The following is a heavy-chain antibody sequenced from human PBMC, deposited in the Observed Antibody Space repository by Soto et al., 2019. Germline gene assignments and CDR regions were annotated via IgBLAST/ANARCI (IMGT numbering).Heavy chain of an antibody. D-gene: IGHD1-26*01. CDR1: GFIFRNIG. V-gene: IGHV3-30*18. J-gene: IGHJ4*02. CDR3: AKEWDDS. CDR2: ISYDATNK. Sequence: QMQLVQSGGGVVQPGGSLRLSCAASGFIFRNIGMHWVRQAPGKGLEWVAVISYDATNKYYADSVRGRFTISRDYSNNMLYLEMSSLRVEDTAMYYCAKEWDDSWGQGTLVTVSS.